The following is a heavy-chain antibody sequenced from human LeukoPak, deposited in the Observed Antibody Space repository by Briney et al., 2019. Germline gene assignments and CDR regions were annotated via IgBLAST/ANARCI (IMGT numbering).Heavy chain of an antibody. J-gene: IGHJ3*02. CDR2: IYHSGST. D-gene: IGHD3-3*01. V-gene: IGHV4-30-2*01. Sequence: SQTLSLTCAVSGGSISSGGYSWSWIRQPPGKGLEWIGYIYHSGSTYYNPSLKSRVTISVDRSKNQFSLKLSSVTAADTAVYYCARDNERLLNAFDIWGQGTMVTVSS. CDR1: GGSISSGGYS. CDR3: ARDNERLLNAFDI.